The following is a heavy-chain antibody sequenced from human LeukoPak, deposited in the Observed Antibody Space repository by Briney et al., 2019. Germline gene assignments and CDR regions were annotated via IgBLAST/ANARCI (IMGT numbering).Heavy chain of an antibody. D-gene: IGHD3-9*01. CDR2: IYYSGST. Sequence: SETLSLTCTVSGGAISSYYWSWIGQPPGKGLEGIGYIYYSGSTNSNPSLKSRVTISVATSKNQFSLKLSSVTAADTAVYYCARDQHYDSLTGSMGWFDPWGQGTRVTVSS. J-gene: IGHJ5*02. V-gene: IGHV4-59*01. CDR3: ARDQHYDSLTGSMGWFDP. CDR1: GGAISSYY.